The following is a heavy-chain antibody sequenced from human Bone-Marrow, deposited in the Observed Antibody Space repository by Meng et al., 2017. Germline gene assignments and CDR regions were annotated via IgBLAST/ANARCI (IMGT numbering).Heavy chain of an antibody. J-gene: IGHJ4*02. CDR2: IIPILGIA. CDR3: ARVGDYDSSCPDY. CDR1: GYTFTSYG. V-gene: IGHV1-69*04. Sequence: SVKVSCKASGYTFTSYGISWVRQAPGQGLEWMGRIIPILGIANYAQKFQGRVTIIADKSTSTAYMELSSLRSEDTAVYYCARVGDYDSSCPDYWGQGTLVTVSS. D-gene: IGHD3-22*01.